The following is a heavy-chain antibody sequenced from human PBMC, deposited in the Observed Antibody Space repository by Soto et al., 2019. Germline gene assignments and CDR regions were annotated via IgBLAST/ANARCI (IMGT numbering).Heavy chain of an antibody. V-gene: IGHV3-30*18. CDR1: GFTFSSYG. J-gene: IGHJ5*02. CDR3: AKDWYYYGSGSHTPLDH. D-gene: IGHD3-10*01. Sequence: GGSLRLSCAASGFTFSSYGMHWVRQAPGKGLEWVAVISYDGSNKYYADSVKGRFTISRDNSKNTLYLQMNSLRAEDTAVYYCAKDWYYYGSGSHTPLDHWGRGTLVTVSS. CDR2: ISYDGSNK.